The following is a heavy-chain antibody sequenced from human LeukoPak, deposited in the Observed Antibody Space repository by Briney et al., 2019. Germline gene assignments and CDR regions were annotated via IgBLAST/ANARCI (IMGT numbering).Heavy chain of an antibody. CDR3: NRGNYGDYVEFDY. CDR1: GFTFGDYA. D-gene: IGHD4-17*01. V-gene: IGHV3-49*04. Sequence: GGSLRLSCTASGFTFGDYAMSWVRQAPGKGLEWVGFIRSKAYGGTTEYAASVKGRFTISRDDSKSTAYLQMNSLKTEDTAVYYCNRGNYGDYVEFDYWGQGTLVTVSS. CDR2: IRSKAYGGTT. J-gene: IGHJ4*02.